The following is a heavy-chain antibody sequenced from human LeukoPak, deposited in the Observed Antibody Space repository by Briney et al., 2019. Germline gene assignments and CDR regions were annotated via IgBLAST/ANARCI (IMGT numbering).Heavy chain of an antibody. CDR1: GFTFRDYY. J-gene: IGHJ6*02. Sequence: PGGSLRLSCAASGFTFRDYYMSWIRQAPGKGLEWVSYISSSGSTIYYADSVKGRFTISRDNAKNSLYLQMNSLRAEDTDVYYCARGIAVAALYYGMDVWGQGTTVTVSS. V-gene: IGHV3-11*01. D-gene: IGHD6-19*01. CDR2: ISSSGSTI. CDR3: ARGIAVAALYYGMDV.